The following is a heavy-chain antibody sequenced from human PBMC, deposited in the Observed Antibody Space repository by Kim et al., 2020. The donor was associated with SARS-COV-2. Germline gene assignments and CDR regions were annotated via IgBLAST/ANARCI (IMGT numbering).Heavy chain of an antibody. CDR3: ARAGSGYEFDY. CDR2: IYYSGST. J-gene: IGHJ4*02. Sequence: SETLSLTCTVSGGSISSYYWSWIRQPPGKGLEWIGYIYYSGSTNYNPSLKSRVTISVDTSKNQFSLKLSSVTAADTAVYYCARAGSGYEFDYWGRGTLVT. D-gene: IGHD3-22*01. V-gene: IGHV4-59*01. CDR1: GGSISSYY.